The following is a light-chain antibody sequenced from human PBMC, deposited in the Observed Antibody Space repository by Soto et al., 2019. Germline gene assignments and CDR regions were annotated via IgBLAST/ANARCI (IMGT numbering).Light chain of an antibody. CDR2: GST. V-gene: IGLV1-40*01. CDR3: KSYDRSLSGYV. Sequence: QSVLTQPPSLSGAPGQRVTISCTGSGSNIGAPYDVHWYQHLPGAAPKLLIYGSTNRPSGVPGRFSGSKSGTSASLAITGLHAEDEAHSSCKSYDRSLSGYVFGAGTKVTV. J-gene: IGLJ1*01. CDR1: GSNIGAPYD.